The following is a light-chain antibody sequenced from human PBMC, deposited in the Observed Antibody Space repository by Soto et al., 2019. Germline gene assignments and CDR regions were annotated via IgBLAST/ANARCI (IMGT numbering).Light chain of an antibody. CDR2: GAS. Sequence: EIVLTQSPGTLSLSPGERATLSCRARQSVSSNYLAWYQRKPGQAPRLLIYGASSRATGIPNRFSGSGSGTDFTLTITRLEPEDFAVYYCQQYGSSPPTFGQGTKVEIK. J-gene: IGKJ1*01. CDR1: QSVSSNY. V-gene: IGKV3-20*01. CDR3: QQYGSSPPT.